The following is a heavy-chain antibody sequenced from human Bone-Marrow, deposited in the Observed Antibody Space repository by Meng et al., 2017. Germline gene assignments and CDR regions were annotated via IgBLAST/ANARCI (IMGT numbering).Heavy chain of an antibody. D-gene: IGHD3-10*01. CDR1: DYPFTGYG. Sequence: QVQPVQSGPEVEKTGASVKVSCKASDYPFTGYGVSWVRQAPGQGLEWMAWLGAHDGDTSHAPKFQGRVTVSADRPTATAYMELRSLRSDDTAVYYCARGTPGRSYSDYWGQGTLVTVSS. CDR3: ARGTPGRSYSDY. CDR2: LGAHDGDT. J-gene: IGHJ4*02. V-gene: IGHV1-18*01.